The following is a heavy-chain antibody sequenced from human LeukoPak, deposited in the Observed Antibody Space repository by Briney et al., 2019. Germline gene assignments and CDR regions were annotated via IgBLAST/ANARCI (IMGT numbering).Heavy chain of an antibody. D-gene: IGHD6-13*01. Sequence: HPGGSLRLSCAASGFTFSSYAMSWVRQAPGKGLEWVSAISGSGGSTYYADSVKGRFTISRDDAKNSLYLQMHSLRAEDTALYYCAKRSAAGTVGYFDYWGQGTLVTVSS. CDR3: AKRSAAGTVGYFDY. CDR1: GFTFSSYA. J-gene: IGHJ4*02. V-gene: IGHV3-23*01. CDR2: ISGSGGST.